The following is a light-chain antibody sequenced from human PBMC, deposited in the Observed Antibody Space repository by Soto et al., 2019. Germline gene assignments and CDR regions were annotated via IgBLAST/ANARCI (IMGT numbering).Light chain of an antibody. J-gene: IGKJ2*01. V-gene: IGKV3-20*01. CDR1: QGVSSSY. Sequence: EIVLTQSPGTLSLSPGERATLSCRASQGVSSSYLAWYQQKPGQAPRLLIFGASSRATGIPDRFSGSGSGTDFTLTISRLEPEDFAVNYCQQYGSSPSYTFGQGTKLEIK. CDR3: QQYGSSPSYT. CDR2: GAS.